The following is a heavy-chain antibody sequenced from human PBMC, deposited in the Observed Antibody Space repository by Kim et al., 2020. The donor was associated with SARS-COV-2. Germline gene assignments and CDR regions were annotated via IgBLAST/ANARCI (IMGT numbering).Heavy chain of an antibody. D-gene: IGHD3-10*01. CDR3: ARADSGSQLFAGNWFDP. Sequence: VKGRFTISRDNAKNALYLQMNRLRPDDTGVYYCARADSGSQLFAGNWFDPWGQGTLVTVSS. J-gene: IGHJ5*02. V-gene: IGHV3-21*01.